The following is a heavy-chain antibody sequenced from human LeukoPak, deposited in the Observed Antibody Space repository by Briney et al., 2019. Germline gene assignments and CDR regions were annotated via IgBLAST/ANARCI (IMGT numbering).Heavy chain of an antibody. V-gene: IGHV1-69*01. CDR2: VIPIFGTA. CDR1: GGTFSSYA. D-gene: IGHD3-10*02. CDR3: ARDMLGYYYYYMDV. J-gene: IGHJ6*03. Sequence: SVTLSCKASGGTFSSYAISWVRQAPGQGHEWMGGVIPIFGTANYAQKFQGRVTITADETTSTAYMELSSLRSEDTAVYYCARDMLGYYYYYMDVWGKGTTVTVSS.